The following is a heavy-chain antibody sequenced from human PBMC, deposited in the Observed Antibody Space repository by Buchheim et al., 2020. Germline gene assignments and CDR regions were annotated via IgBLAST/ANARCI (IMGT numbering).Heavy chain of an antibody. CDR3: ARVEYPYGHDYYF. Sequence: QVQLQQWGAGLLKASETLSLTCAVSGGSLNPYYWSWIRQPPGKGLEWIGDINHAGSTNDYAPLRSRLTMSIDSSKNQLSLKLISVTAADTAVYYCARVEYPYGHDYYFWGQGTL. J-gene: IGHJ4*02. D-gene: IGHD3/OR15-3a*01. CDR1: GGSLNPYY. V-gene: IGHV4-34*01. CDR2: INHAGST.